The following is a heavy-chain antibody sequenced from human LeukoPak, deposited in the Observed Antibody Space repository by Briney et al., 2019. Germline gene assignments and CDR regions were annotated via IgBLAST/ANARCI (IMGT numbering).Heavy chain of an antibody. CDR3: ATSSLLWFGELVDY. CDR2: ISGSGGST. CDR1: GFTFSSYA. D-gene: IGHD3-10*01. J-gene: IGHJ4*02. V-gene: IGHV3-23*01. Sequence: GGSLRLSCAASGFTFSSYAMSWVRQALGKGLEWVSAISGSGGSTYYADSVKGRFTISRDNSKNTLYLQMNSLRAEDTAVYYCATSSLLWFGELVDYWGQGTLVTVSS.